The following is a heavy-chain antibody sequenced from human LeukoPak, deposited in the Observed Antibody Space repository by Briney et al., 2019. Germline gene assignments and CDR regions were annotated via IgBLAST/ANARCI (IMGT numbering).Heavy chain of an antibody. CDR3: AKAHRSGMYYFDY. D-gene: IGHD3-3*01. Sequence: PGGSLRLSCAASGFTFSTYVMHWVRQAPGKGLEWVAVISYGGGNKYYADSVKGRFSISRDDSKNTLYLQMNSLRDEDTAVYYCAKAHRSGMYYFDYWGQGTLVTVSS. V-gene: IGHV3-30*18. CDR1: GFTFSTYV. CDR2: ISYGGGNK. J-gene: IGHJ4*02.